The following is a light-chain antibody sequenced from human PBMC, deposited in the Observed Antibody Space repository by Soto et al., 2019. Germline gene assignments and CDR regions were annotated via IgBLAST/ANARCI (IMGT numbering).Light chain of an antibody. CDR2: GAS. CDR3: QQYGSSPIT. V-gene: IGKV3-20*01. Sequence: EIVLTQSPGTLSLSPGERATLSCRASQSVSSSFLAWYQQKPGQAPRLLIYGASSRATGIPDRFSGSGSGTDFTLTISRLEPEDFALYYCQQYGSSPITFGQGARLEIK. CDR1: QSVSSSF. J-gene: IGKJ5*01.